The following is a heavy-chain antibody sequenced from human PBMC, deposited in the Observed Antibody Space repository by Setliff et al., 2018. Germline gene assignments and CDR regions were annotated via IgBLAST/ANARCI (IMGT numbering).Heavy chain of an antibody. J-gene: IGHJ4*02. CDR2: IYAGEAT. Sequence: TLSLTCTVSGDSISNYYWIRQTAGKGLEWIGSIYAGEATYYNPSLESRVVISVDSSKKRFSLKVSSVTAADTAVYYCARAIVVVPPNALKVYFDHWGPGVQVTVSS. CDR1: GDSISNYY. V-gene: IGHV4-4*07. CDR3: ARAIVVVPPNALKVYFDH. D-gene: IGHD2-2*01.